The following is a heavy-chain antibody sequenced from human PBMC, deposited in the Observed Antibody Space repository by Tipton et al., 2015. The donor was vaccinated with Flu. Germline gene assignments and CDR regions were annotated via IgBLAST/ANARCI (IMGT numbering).Heavy chain of an antibody. D-gene: IGHD5-18*01. CDR3: AKDLRPLDIQLWLRGTDAFDI. V-gene: IGHV3-33*06. CDR1: GFTFSSYG. CDR2: IWYDGSNK. Sequence: SLRLSCAASGFTFSSYGMHWVRQAPGKGLEWVAVIWYDGSNKYYADSVKGRFTISRDNSKNTLYLQMNSLRAEDTAVYYCAKDLRPLDIQLWLRGTDAFDIWGQGTMVTVSS. J-gene: IGHJ3*02.